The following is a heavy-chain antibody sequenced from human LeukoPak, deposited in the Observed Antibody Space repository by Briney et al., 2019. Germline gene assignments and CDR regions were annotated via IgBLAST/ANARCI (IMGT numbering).Heavy chain of an antibody. Sequence: SQTLSLTCAVSGGSISRGGYSWSWIRQPPGKGLEWIGDIYHIGNTYYNPSLKSRVTISLDRSKNQFSLKLSSVTAADTAVYYCARRVPAAMGYYFDYWGQGTLVTVSS. J-gene: IGHJ4*02. CDR3: ARRVPAAMGYYFDY. CDR1: GGSISRGGYS. V-gene: IGHV4-30-2*01. CDR2: IYHIGNT. D-gene: IGHD2-2*01.